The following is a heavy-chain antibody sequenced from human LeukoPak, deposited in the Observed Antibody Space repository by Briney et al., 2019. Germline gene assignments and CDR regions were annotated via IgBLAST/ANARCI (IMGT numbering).Heavy chain of an antibody. CDR3: AKGGYYFDY. Sequence: GGSLSLLCAASGFSFSNYGMHWVRQAPGKGLEWVAFIRYDASTEYYADSAKGRFTISRDNSKNTLYLQMNSLRPEDTAVYYCAKGGYYFDYWGQGTPVTVSS. CDR2: IRYDASTE. D-gene: IGHD3-16*01. J-gene: IGHJ4*02. CDR1: GFSFSNYG. V-gene: IGHV3-30*02.